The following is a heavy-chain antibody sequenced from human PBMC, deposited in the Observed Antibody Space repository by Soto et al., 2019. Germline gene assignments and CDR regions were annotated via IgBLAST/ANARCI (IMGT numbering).Heavy chain of an antibody. D-gene: IGHD6-13*01. CDR3: ARAAPLSEQLRVLGLRKNWGAP. J-gene: IGHJ5*02. CDR1: GYTFTSYA. Sequence: ASVKVSCKASGYTFTSYARHWVRQAPGQRLEWMGWINAGNGNTKYSQKFQGRVTITRDTSASTAYMELSSLRFEDTAVYYCARAAPLSEQLRVLGLRKNWGAPWGERTLLSVSS. CDR2: INAGNGNT. V-gene: IGHV1-3*01.